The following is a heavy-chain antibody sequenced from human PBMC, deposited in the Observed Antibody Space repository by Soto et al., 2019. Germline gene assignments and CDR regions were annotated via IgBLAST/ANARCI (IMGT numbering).Heavy chain of an antibody. J-gene: IGHJ4*02. CDR1: GGSFSGYY. V-gene: IGHV4-34*01. CDR3: ARVGVSGSYYGFSDY. CDR2: INHSGST. Sequence: QVQLQQWGAGLLKPSETLSLTCAVYGGSFSGYYWSWIRQPPGKGLEWIGEINHSGSTNYNPSLKRRVTITVDTSKNQFSLKLSSLTAADTAVYYCARVGVSGSYYGFSDYWGQGTLVTVSS. D-gene: IGHD1-26*01.